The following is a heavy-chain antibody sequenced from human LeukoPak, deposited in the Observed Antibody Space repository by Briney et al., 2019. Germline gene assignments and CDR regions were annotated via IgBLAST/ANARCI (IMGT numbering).Heavy chain of an antibody. Sequence: GGSLRLSCAASGFTFSSYAMHWVRQAPGKGLEWVAVISYDGSNKYYADSVKGRFTISRDNPKNTLYLQMNSLRAEDTAVYYCARGGIVGAIDFDYWGQGTLVTVSS. V-gene: IGHV3-30*04. D-gene: IGHD1-26*01. J-gene: IGHJ4*02. CDR1: GFTFSSYA. CDR2: ISYDGSNK. CDR3: ARGGIVGAIDFDY.